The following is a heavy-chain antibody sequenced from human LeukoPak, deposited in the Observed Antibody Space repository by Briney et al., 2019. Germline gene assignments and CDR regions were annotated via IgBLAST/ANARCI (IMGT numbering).Heavy chain of an antibody. CDR2: INHSGST. CDR3: AIDYYDSSGSMVNPDY. J-gene: IGHJ4*02. CDR1: GGSVNSYY. Sequence: PSETLSLTCSVSGGSVNSYYWSWIRQPPGKGLEWIGEINHSGSTNYNPSLKSRVTISVDTSKNQFSLKLSSVTAADTAVYYCAIDYYDSSGSMVNPDYWGQGTLVTVSS. D-gene: IGHD3-22*01. V-gene: IGHV4-34*01.